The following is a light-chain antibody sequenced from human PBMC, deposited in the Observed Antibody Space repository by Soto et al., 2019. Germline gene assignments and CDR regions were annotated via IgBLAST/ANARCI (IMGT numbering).Light chain of an antibody. Sequence: EVVMTQSPAVLSVSPGETATLSCRASQSISSKLAWYQQKPGQAPRLLIYGAVTRATGIPARFSGSGSTTDFTLTISSLHSEDCAVYYCQQYNNWLSWTFGQVTKVEIK. CDR3: QQYNNWLSWT. J-gene: IGKJ1*01. CDR2: GAV. CDR1: QSISSK. V-gene: IGKV3-15*01.